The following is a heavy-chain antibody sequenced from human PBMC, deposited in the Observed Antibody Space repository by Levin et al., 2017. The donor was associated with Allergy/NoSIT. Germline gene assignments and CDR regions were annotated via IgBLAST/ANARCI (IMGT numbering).Heavy chain of an antibody. V-gene: IGHV3-48*03. Sequence: GGSLRLSCAASGFTFSSYEMNWVRQAPGKGLEWVSYISSRGTTIYYADSVKGRFTISRDNAKNSLYLQMSSLRAEDTAFYYCARDFYDSSGYVDYWGQGTLVTVSS. CDR2: ISSRGTTI. CDR1: GFTFSSYE. D-gene: IGHD3-22*01. J-gene: IGHJ4*02. CDR3: ARDFYDSSGYVDY.